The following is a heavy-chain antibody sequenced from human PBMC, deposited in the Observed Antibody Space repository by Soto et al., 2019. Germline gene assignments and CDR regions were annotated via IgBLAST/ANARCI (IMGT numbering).Heavy chain of an antibody. D-gene: IGHD3-22*01. V-gene: IGHV3-23*01. Sequence: EVQLLESGGGLVQPGGSLRLSCAASGFSFNNHAMTWVRQAPGKGLEWVSGISGSGSTTHYADSVKGRFTISRDNSQDTLYLQMNSLRADDPAVYFCAKDRLMLTMVVVGAFDFWGLGTMVTVSS. J-gene: IGHJ3*01. CDR1: GFSFNNHA. CDR3: AKDRLMLTMVVVGAFDF. CDR2: ISGSGSTT.